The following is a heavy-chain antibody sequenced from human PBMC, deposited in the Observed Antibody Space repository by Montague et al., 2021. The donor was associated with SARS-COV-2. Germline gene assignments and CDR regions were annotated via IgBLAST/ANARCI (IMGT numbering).Heavy chain of an antibody. CDR3: AKEREVVRAARTLVAFDL. CDR1: GFIFSTYA. V-gene: IGHV3-30*04. J-gene: IGHJ3*01. D-gene: IGHD2-2*01. CDR2: ISYDGSNK. Sequence: SLRLSCAGSGFIFSTYAMHWVRQAPGKGLEWVAVISYDGSNKYYSDSVKGRFTISRDNSKNTFYLQMDGLRVEDTAMYYCAKEREVVRAARTLVAFDLWGQGTMVTVSS.